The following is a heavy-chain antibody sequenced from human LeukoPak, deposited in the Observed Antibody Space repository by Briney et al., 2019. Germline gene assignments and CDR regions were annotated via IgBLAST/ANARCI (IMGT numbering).Heavy chain of an antibody. Sequence: SETLSLTCTVSGNSISSSSYYWVWIRQPPGKGLEWIGYIYYSGSTNYNPSLKSRVTISVDTSKNQFSLKLSSVTAADTAVYYCARDWGVSARPGYMDVWGKGTTVTVSS. J-gene: IGHJ6*03. CDR2: IYYSGST. D-gene: IGHD6-6*01. CDR3: ARDWGVSARPGYMDV. CDR1: GNSISSSSYY. V-gene: IGHV4-61*01.